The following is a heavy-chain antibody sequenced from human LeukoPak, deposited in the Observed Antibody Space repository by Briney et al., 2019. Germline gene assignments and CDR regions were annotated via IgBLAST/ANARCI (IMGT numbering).Heavy chain of an antibody. CDR3: AKGNCGGDCYSQSHYYYYYMDV. CDR2: IWYDGSNK. D-gene: IGHD2-21*02. V-gene: IGHV3-33*06. CDR1: GFTFSSYG. J-gene: IGHJ6*03. Sequence: GGSLRLSCAASGFTFSSYGMQWVRQAPGKGLEWVAVIWYDGSNKYYADSVKGRSTISRDNSKNTLYLQMNSLRAEDTAVYYCAKGNCGGDCYSQSHYYYYYMDVWGKGTTVTVSS.